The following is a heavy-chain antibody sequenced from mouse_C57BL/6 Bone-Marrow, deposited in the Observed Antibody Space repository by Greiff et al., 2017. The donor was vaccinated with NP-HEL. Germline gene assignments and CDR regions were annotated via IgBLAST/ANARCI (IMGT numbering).Heavy chain of an antibody. Sequence: QVQLQQSGAELVRPGASVTLSCKASGYTFTDYEMHWVKQTPVHGLEWIGAIDPETGGTAYTQKFKGKAILTADNSSSTAYMELRSLTSADSAVYYCTRYDYDGPRFDYWGQGTTLTVSS. J-gene: IGHJ2*01. CDR1: GYTFTDYE. CDR3: TRYDYDGPRFDY. V-gene: IGHV1-15*01. CDR2: IDPETGGT. D-gene: IGHD2-4*01.